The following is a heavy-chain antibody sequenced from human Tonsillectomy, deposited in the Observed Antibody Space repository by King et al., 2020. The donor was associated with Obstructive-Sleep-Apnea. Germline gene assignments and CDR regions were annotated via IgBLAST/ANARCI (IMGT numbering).Heavy chain of an antibody. CDR3: ARVADYYDNSGYSVKILDY. V-gene: IGHV4-30-4*01. CDR2: IYYSGST. J-gene: IGHJ4*02. Sequence: QLQESGPGLVKPSQTLSLTCTVSGGSISSGDYYWSWIRQPPGKGLEWIGYIYYSGSTYYNPSLKSRVTISVDTSKNQFSLKLSSVTAADTAVYYCARVADYYDNSGYSVKILDYWGQGTLVTVSS. D-gene: IGHD3-22*01. CDR1: GGSISSGDYY.